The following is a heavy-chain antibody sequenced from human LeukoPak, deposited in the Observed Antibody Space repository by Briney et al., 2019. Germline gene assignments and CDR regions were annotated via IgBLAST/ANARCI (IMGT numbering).Heavy chain of an antibody. Sequence: GGSLRLSCAASGFTFSSYSMNWVRQAPGKGLEWVSSISSSSSYIYYADSVKGRFTISRDNSKNTLYLQMNSLRAEDTAVYYCAKPVSGWYGVFDYWGQGTLVTVSS. CDR1: GFTFSSYS. V-gene: IGHV3-21*04. CDR2: ISSSSSYI. CDR3: AKPVSGWYGVFDY. D-gene: IGHD6-19*01. J-gene: IGHJ4*02.